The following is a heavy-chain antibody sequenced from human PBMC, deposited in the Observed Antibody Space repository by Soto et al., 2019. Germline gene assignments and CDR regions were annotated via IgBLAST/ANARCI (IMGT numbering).Heavy chain of an antibody. CDR1: GGALSGYY. CDR3: ARTRNLDV. J-gene: IGHJ6*02. Sequence: QVQLQQWGAGLLKPSETLSLTCAVYGGALSGYYGNWIRQSPGKGLEWIGEINHSGSTSYNPSPKSAVPISIDTSKNQLSLKLSSVTAADTAVYYCARTRNLDVWGQGTTVIVSS. CDR2: INHSGST. D-gene: IGHD1-1*01. V-gene: IGHV4-34*01.